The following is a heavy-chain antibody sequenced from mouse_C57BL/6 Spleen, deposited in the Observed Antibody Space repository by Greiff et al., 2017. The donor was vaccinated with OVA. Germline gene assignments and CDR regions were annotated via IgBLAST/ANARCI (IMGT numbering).Heavy chain of an antibody. J-gene: IGHJ3*01. CDR1: GYTFTSYW. V-gene: IGHV1-59*01. Sequence: QVQLQQPGAELVRPGTSVKLSCKASGYTFTSYWMHWVKQRPGQGLEWIGAIDPSASYTNYNQKFKGKATLTVDTSSSTAYMQLSSLTSEDSAVYYCARGGTGFAYWGQGTLVTVSA. CDR2: IDPSASYT. CDR3: ARGGTGFAY. D-gene: IGHD4-1*01.